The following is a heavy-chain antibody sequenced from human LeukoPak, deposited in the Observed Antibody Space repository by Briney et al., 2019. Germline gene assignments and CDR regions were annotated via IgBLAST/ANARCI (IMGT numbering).Heavy chain of an antibody. J-gene: IGHJ4*02. D-gene: IGHD2-2*01. CDR2: ISGSGGST. V-gene: IGHV3-23*01. CDR1: GFTFSGYG. Sequence: GGSLRLSCAASGFTFSGYGMSWVRQAPGKGLEWVSAISGSGGSTYYADSVKGRFTISRDNSKNTLYLQMNSLRAEDTAVYYCAKGSDCSSTSCTHSDRSPNFDYWGQGTLVTVSS. CDR3: AKGSDCSSTSCTHSDRSPNFDY.